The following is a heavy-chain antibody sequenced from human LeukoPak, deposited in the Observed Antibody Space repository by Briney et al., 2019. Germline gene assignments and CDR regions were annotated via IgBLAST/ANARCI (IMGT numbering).Heavy chain of an antibody. Sequence: ASVKVSCKASGYTFTSYDINWARQAPGQGLEWMGWINPNSGGTNYAQKFQGRVTMTRDTSISTAYMELSRLRSDDTAVYYCARTLRLGELSFFDYWGQGTLVTVSS. CDR1: GYTFTSYD. CDR2: INPNSGGT. D-gene: IGHD3-16*02. J-gene: IGHJ4*02. CDR3: ARTLRLGELSFFDY. V-gene: IGHV1-2*02.